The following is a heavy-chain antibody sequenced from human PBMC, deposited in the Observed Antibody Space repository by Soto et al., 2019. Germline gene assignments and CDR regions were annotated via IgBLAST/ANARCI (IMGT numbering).Heavy chain of an antibody. J-gene: IGHJ4*02. Sequence: SVKVSCKASGFTFTSSAVQWVRQARGQRLEWIGWIVVGSGNTNYAQKFQERVTITRDMSTSTAYMELSSLRSEDTAVYYCAAVWDILTGYYKGALDYWGQGTLVTVSS. CDR1: GFTFTSSA. CDR3: AAVWDILTGYYKGALDY. D-gene: IGHD3-9*01. V-gene: IGHV1-58*01. CDR2: IVVGSGNT.